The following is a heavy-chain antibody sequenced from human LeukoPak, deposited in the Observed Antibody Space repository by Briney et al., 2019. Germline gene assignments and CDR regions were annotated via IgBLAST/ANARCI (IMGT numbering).Heavy chain of an antibody. CDR3: ARDTSGRVAAAGTWGFDY. CDR1: GFTFSSYS. V-gene: IGHV3-21*01. J-gene: IGHJ4*02. CDR2: ISSSSSYI. D-gene: IGHD6-13*01. Sequence: PGGSLRLSCAASGFTFSSYSMNWVRQAPGKGLEWVSSISSSSSYIYYADSVKGRFTISRDNAKNSLYLQMNSLRAEDTAVYYCARDTSGRVAAAGTWGFDYWGQGTLVTVSS.